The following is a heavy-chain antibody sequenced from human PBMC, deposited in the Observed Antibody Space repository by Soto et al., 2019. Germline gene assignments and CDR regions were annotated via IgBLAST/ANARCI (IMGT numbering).Heavy chain of an antibody. V-gene: IGHV1-18*04. D-gene: IGHD2-21*01. Sequence: ASVKFSCKASGYTFTSYGISWLRQAPGQGLEWMGLISAYNGNTNYAQKLQGRVTMTTDTSTSTAYMELRSLRSDDTAVYYCARDRTVIPDYWRQGTLVTVS. J-gene: IGHJ4*02. CDR2: ISAYNGNT. CDR1: GYTFTSYG. CDR3: ARDRTVIPDY.